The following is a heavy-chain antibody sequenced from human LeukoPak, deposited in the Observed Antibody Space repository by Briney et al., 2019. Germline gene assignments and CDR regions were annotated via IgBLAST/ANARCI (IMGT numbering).Heavy chain of an antibody. CDR2: INHSGST. J-gene: IGHJ4*02. Sequence: SETLSLTCAVYGGSFSGYYWSWIRQPPGKGLEWIGEINHSGSTNYNPSLKSRVTISVDTSKNQFSLKLSSVTAADTAVYYCARDSSGYYGIVYWGQGTLVTVSS. CDR1: GGSFSGYY. D-gene: IGHD3-22*01. CDR3: ARDSSGYYGIVY. V-gene: IGHV4-34*01.